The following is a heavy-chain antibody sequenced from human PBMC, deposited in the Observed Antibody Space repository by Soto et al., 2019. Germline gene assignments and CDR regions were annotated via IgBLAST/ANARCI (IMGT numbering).Heavy chain of an antibody. J-gene: IGHJ4*02. CDR2: IRFDGTDE. Sequence: GGSLRLSCAASKSIFTGYGMHWVRQTPGKGLEWVAVIRFDGTDEHYADSVKGRFTISRDNSKNTLYLQMNSLRAEDTAVYYCAKDTPNSTYYDFWSGYYFLFDYWGQGTLVTVSS. D-gene: IGHD3-3*01. CDR3: AKDTPNSTYYDFWSGYYFLFDY. CDR1: KSIFTGYG. V-gene: IGHV3-30*02.